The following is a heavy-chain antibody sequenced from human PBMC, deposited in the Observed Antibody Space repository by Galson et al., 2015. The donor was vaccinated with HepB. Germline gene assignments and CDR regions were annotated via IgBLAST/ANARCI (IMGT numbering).Heavy chain of an antibody. V-gene: IGHV1-2*02. Sequence: SCKASGYTFTGYYMHWVRQAPGQGLEWMGWINPNSGGTNYAQKFQGRVTMTRDTSISTAYMELSRLRSDDTAVYYCARDGAGSAYWYLDLWGRGTLVTVSS. D-gene: IGHD6-19*01. CDR2: INPNSGGT. J-gene: IGHJ2*01. CDR3: ARDGAGSAYWYLDL. CDR1: GYTFTGYY.